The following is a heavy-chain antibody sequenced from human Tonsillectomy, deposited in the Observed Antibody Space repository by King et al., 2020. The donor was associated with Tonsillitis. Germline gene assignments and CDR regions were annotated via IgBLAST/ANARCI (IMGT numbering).Heavy chain of an antibody. V-gene: IGHV3-30*04. D-gene: IGHD7-27*01. CDR2: MSYDGSNK. CDR1: GFTFSSYA. CDR3: ARETGRCMDV. Sequence: VQLVESGGGVVQPGRSLRLSCAASGFTFSSYAMHWVRQAPGKGLEWVAVMSYDGSNKYYADSVKGRFTISRDNSKNTLYLQMNSLRAEDTAVYYCARETGRCMDVWGQGTTVTVSS. J-gene: IGHJ6*02.